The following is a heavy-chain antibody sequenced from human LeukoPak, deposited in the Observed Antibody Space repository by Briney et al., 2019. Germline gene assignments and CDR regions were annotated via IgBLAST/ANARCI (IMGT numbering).Heavy chain of an antibody. CDR1: NGSVSSSSHY. Sequence: PSETLSLTCTVSNGSVSSSSHYWGWIRQPPGKGLEWIGTIYYSGITYYNPSLKSRVTISVDTSKNQFSLKLSSVTAADTAVYYCARGSRAFRHAFDIWGQGTMVTVSS. D-gene: IGHD2-15*01. CDR3: ARGSRAFRHAFDI. CDR2: IYYSGIT. V-gene: IGHV4-39*07. J-gene: IGHJ3*02.